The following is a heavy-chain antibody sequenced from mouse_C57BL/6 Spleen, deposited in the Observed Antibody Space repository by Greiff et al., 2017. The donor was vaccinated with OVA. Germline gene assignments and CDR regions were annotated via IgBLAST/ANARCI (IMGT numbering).Heavy chain of an antibody. J-gene: IGHJ1*03. Sequence: QVQLQQSGPELVKPGASVKISCKASGYAFSSSWMNWVKQRPGKGLEWIGRIYPGDGDTKYNGKFKGKATLTADKSSSTAYMQLSSLTSEDSAVYFCARGNWAWYFDVWGTGTTVTVSS. D-gene: IGHD4-1*01. V-gene: IGHV1-82*01. CDR3: ARGNWAWYFDV. CDR1: GYAFSSSW. CDR2: IYPGDGDT.